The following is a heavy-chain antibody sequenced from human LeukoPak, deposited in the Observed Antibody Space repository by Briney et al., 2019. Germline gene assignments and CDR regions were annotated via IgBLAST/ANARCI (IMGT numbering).Heavy chain of an antibody. D-gene: IGHD5-24*01. V-gene: IGHV4-59*08. CDR3: ARHWGDGYNRYYFDY. CDR1: GGSISSYY. J-gene: IGHJ4*02. Sequence: SETLPLTCTVSGGSISSYYWSWIRQPPGKGLEWIGYIYYSGSTNYNPSLKSRVTISVDTSKNQFSLKLSSVTAADTAVYYCARHWGDGYNRYYFDYWGQGTLVTVSS. CDR2: IYYSGST.